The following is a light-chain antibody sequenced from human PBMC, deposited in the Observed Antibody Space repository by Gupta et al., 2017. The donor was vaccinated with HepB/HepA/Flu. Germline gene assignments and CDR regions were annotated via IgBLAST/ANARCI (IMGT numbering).Light chain of an antibody. J-gene: IGLJ3*02. V-gene: IGLV2-23*02. CDR3: CSYAGSSTWV. Sequence: QSALTQPASVSGSPGQSITISCTGTSIDVGNYNFVSWYQHHPGKAPKVMTYEVTKRPSGVSSRFSGSKSGNTASLTISGLQAEDEADYYCCSYAGSSTWVFGGGTKLTVL. CDR1: SIDVGNYNF. CDR2: EVT.